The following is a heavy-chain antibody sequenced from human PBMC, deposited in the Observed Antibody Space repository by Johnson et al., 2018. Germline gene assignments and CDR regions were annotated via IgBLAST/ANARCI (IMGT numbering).Heavy chain of an antibody. V-gene: IGHV3-9*01. J-gene: IGHJ1*01. D-gene: IGHD1-1*01. CDR1: GFTFEDYA. Sequence: VQLVESGGGVVQPGRSLRLSCAASGFTFEDYAMHWVRQAPGKGLAWVSGISWNSGRIGYADSVKGRFTISRDNSKNTLYLQMNSLRAEDTAVYYCARNDDNEYFQHWGQRTLVTVSS. CDR3: ARNDDNEYFQH. CDR2: ISWNSGRI.